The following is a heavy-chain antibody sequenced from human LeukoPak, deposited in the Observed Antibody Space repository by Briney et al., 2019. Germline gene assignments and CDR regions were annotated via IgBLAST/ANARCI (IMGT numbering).Heavy chain of an antibody. CDR2: ISSSSSYI. J-gene: IGHJ5*02. V-gene: IGHV3-21*04. Sequence: GGSLRLSCVASGFTFSSYSMNWVRQAPGKGLEWVSCISSSSSYIYYADSVKGRFTIPRDNAKNSLYLQMNSLRAEDTALYYCASLPGYYDSSGYYPWGQGTLVTVSS. CDR3: ASLPGYYDSSGYYP. CDR1: GFTFSSYS. D-gene: IGHD3-22*01.